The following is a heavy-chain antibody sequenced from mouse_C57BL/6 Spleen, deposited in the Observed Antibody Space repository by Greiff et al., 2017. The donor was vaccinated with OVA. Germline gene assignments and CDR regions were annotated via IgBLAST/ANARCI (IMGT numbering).Heavy chain of an antibody. CDR1: GYTFTDYY. J-gene: IGHJ2*01. CDR3: AIPNFAY. CDR2: INPNNGGT. V-gene: IGHV1-26*01. Sequence: EVQLQQSGPELVKPGASVKISCKASGYTFTDYYMNWVKQSHGKSLEWIGDINPNNGGTSYNQKFKGKATLTVDKSSSTAYMELRRLTSEDSAVYNSAIPNFAYWGQGTTLTVSA.